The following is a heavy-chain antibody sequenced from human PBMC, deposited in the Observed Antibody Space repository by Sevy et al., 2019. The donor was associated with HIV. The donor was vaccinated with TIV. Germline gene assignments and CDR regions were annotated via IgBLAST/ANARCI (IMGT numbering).Heavy chain of an antibody. Sequence: GGSLRLSCAASGFTFSSYAMHWVRQAPGKGLEWVAVISYDGSNKYYGDSVKGRFTISRDNSKNTLYLQMNSLRAEDTALYYCARDQTDYYDSSGYMGSLFYWGQGTLVTVSS. V-gene: IGHV3-30-3*01. CDR1: GFTFSSYA. CDR3: ARDQTDYYDSSGYMGSLFY. J-gene: IGHJ4*02. CDR2: ISYDGSNK. D-gene: IGHD3-22*01.